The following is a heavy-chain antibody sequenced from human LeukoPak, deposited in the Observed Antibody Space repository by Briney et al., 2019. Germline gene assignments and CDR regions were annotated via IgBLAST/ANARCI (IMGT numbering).Heavy chain of an antibody. D-gene: IGHD1-14*01. V-gene: IGHV3-48*03. CDR2: ISSSGSTI. J-gene: IGHJ4*02. Sequence: GGSLRLSCAASGFTFSSYEMNWVRQAPGKGLEWVSYISSSGSTIYYADSVKGRFTISRDNAKNSLYLQMNSLRAEDTALYYCARDLEMISTGDDYWGQGTLVTVSS. CDR1: GFTFSSYE. CDR3: ARDLEMISTGDDY.